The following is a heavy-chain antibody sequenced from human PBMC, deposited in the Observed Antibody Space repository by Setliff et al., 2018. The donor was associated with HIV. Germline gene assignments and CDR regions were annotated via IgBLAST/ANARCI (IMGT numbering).Heavy chain of an antibody. CDR2: IYFTGST. Sequence: PSETLSLTCSVSGDSITSHYWSWIRQPPGKGLEWIGYIYFTGSTNYNPSLKSRVTISVDTSKNQFSLKLSSVTAADTAVYYCATYADRESNRFDPWGQGILVTVSS. CDR3: ATYADRESNRFDP. J-gene: IGHJ5*02. V-gene: IGHV4-59*11. CDR1: GDSITSHY. D-gene: IGHD3-10*01.